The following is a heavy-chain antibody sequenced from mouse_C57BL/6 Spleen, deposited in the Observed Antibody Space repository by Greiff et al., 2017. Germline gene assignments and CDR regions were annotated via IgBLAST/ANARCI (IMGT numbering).Heavy chain of an antibody. J-gene: IGHJ4*01. D-gene: IGHD2-3*01. Sequence: QVQLQQPGAELVKPGASVKMSCKASGYTFTSYWITWVKQRPGQGLEWIGDIYPGSGSTNYNEKFKSKATLTVDTSSSTAYMQLSSLTSEDSAVYYCAREGDDGYSYYYAIDYWGQGTSVTVSS. V-gene: IGHV1-55*01. CDR3: AREGDDGYSYYYAIDY. CDR2: IYPGSGST. CDR1: GYTFTSYW.